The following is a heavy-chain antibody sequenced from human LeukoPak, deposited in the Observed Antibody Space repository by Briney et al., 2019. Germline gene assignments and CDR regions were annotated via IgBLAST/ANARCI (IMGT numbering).Heavy chain of an antibody. CDR2: ISGSGGDT. Sequence: GGSLRLSCAAAGFPFTFAMSWVRQAPGKGLEWVSSISGSGGDTYYADSVKGRFTVSRDNSKNTLYLQMNSLRAEERAVYYCAKQSTARSLGEGGRGTLVTVSS. CDR3: AKQSTARSLGE. CDR1: GFPFTFA. J-gene: IGHJ4*02. D-gene: IGHD6-6*01. V-gene: IGHV3-23*01.